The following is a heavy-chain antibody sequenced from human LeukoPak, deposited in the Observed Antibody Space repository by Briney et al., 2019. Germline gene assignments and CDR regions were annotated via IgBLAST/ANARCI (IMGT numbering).Heavy chain of an antibody. V-gene: IGHV3-9*01. CDR2: ISWNGGSI. J-gene: IGHJ4*02. CDR1: GFTFDDYT. Sequence: QTGGSLRLSCAASGFTFDDYTMHWVRQAPGKGLEWVSGISWNGGSIGCADSVKGRFTISRDNAKNSLYLQMNSLRAEDTALYYCAKGTLFGYWGQGTLVTVSS. CDR3: AKGTLFGY.